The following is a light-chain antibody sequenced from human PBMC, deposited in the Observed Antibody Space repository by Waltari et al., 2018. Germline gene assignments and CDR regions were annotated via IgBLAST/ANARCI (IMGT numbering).Light chain of an antibody. CDR1: QSLVHTDGNTH. Sequence: DVVMTQSPPPLLVTLGQAATISCKSSQSLVHTDGNTHLTWFHQKPGQSPRSLIYRGSNRDSGVPDRFSGSGSGTDFTLRISRVEAEDVGVYYCMQGTHWPYTFGQGTKLDIK. CDR2: RGS. V-gene: IGKV2-30*02. J-gene: IGKJ2*01. CDR3: MQGTHWPYT.